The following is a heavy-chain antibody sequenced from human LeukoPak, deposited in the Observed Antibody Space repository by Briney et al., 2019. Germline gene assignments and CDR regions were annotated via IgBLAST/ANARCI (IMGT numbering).Heavy chain of an antibody. Sequence: GGSLRLSCTASGFTFGDYAMSWVRQAPGKGLEWVGFIRSKAYGGTTEYAASVKGRFTISGEDSKSIAYLQMNRLKTEDTAVYYCTTLRPWIQPRWGQGTMVTVSS. V-gene: IGHV3-49*04. CDR2: IRSKAYGGTT. J-gene: IGHJ3*01. D-gene: IGHD5-18*01. CDR1: GFTFGDYA. CDR3: TTLRPWIQPR.